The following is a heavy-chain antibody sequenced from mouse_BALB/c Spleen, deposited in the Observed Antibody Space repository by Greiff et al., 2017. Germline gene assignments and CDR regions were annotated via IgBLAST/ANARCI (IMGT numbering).Heavy chain of an antibody. CDR3: ARDSGYPYYFDY. CDR2: ISYSGST. V-gene: IGHV3-2*02. D-gene: IGHD2-2*01. Sequence: VQLKESGPGLVKPSQSLSLTCTVTGYSITSDYAWNWIRQFPGNKLEWMGYISYSGSTSYNPSLKSRISITRDTSKNQFFLQLNSVTTEDTATYYCARDSGYPYYFDYWGQGTTLTVSS. J-gene: IGHJ2*01. CDR1: GYSITSDYA.